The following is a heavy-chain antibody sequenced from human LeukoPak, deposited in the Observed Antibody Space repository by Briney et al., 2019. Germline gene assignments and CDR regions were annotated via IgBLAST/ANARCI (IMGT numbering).Heavy chain of an antibody. V-gene: IGHV3-23*01. CDR2: ISGIGGST. CDR3: AKLSSDFYGSGSYGLGFDS. J-gene: IGHJ4*02. Sequence: GGSLRLSCAASGFTFSSYAMSWVRQAPEKGLEWVSGISGIGGSTNYADSVKGRCTISRDNSKNTLYLQMNSLRAEDTAVYYCAKLSSDFYGSGSYGLGFDSWGQGTLVTVSS. D-gene: IGHD3-10*01. CDR1: GFTFSSYA.